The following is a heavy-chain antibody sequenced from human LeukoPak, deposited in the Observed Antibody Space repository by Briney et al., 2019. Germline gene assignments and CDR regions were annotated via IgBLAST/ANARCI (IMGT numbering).Heavy chain of an antibody. V-gene: IGHV4-30-4*01. CDR1: GGSISSGDYY. J-gene: IGHJ5*02. CDR3: ARVDLYSSTWRASNWFDP. Sequence: TPALTCTVSGGSISSGDYYWSWIRQPPGKGLEWIGYTYYSGSAYYNPSLKSRVTISVDTSKNQFSLKLSSVTAADTAVYYCARVDLYSSTWRASNWFDPWGQGTLVTVSS. D-gene: IGHD6-13*01. CDR2: TYYSGSA.